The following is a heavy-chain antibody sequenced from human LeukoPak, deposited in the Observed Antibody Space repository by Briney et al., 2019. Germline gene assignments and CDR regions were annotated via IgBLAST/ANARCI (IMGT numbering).Heavy chain of an antibody. V-gene: IGHV3-7*03. Sequence: GGSLRLSCAASGFTFSSYSMNWVRQAPGKGLEWVANIKQDGSEKYYVDSVKGRFTISRDNAKNSLYLQMNSLRAEDTALYYCARDRAAAGTADAFDIWGQGTMVTVSS. CDR1: GFTFSSYS. CDR2: IKQDGSEK. D-gene: IGHD6-13*01. CDR3: ARDRAAAGTADAFDI. J-gene: IGHJ3*02.